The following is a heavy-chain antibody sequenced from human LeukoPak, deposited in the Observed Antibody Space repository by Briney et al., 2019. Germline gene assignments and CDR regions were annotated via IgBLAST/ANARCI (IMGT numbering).Heavy chain of an antibody. CDR3: ARKAGQWLVRLVYYFDY. J-gene: IGHJ4*02. V-gene: IGHV3-7*01. CDR1: GFTFSSYW. CDR2: IKQDGSEK. D-gene: IGHD6-19*01. Sequence: GGSLRLSCAASGFTFSSYWMSWVRQAPGKGLEWVANIKQDGSEKYYVDSVKGRFTIPRDNAKNSLYLQMNSLRAEDTAVYYCARKAGQWLVRLVYYFDYWGQGTLVTVSS.